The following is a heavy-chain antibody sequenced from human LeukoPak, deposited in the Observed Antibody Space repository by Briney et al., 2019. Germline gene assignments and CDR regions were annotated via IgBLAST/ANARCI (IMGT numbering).Heavy chain of an antibody. CDR3: ARDIVLMVYAMPPGPASFDP. Sequence: GGSLRLSCAASGFTFSSYWMSWVRQAPGKGLEWVANIKQDGSEKYYVDSVKGRFTISRDNAKNSLYLQMNSLRAEDTAVYYCARDIVLMVYAMPPGPASFDPWGREPWSPSPQ. V-gene: IGHV3-7*01. CDR2: IKQDGSEK. J-gene: IGHJ5*02. CDR1: GFTFSSYW. D-gene: IGHD2-8*01.